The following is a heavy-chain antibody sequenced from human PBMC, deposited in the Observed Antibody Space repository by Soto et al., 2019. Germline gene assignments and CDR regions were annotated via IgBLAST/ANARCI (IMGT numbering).Heavy chain of an antibody. J-gene: IGHJ4*02. D-gene: IGHD5-18*01. CDR1: GFSFSRYG. CDR2: ISKDGGDK. Sequence: GSLRLSCAASGFSFSRYGIHWVLQAPCKGLEWVAVISKDGGDKEYAESVKGRCTISRENSKSTVYLQMNSLRVEDTAVYYCAKDGYKYKYYSDYWGQGTLVTVSS. V-gene: IGHV3-30*18. CDR3: AKDGYKYKYYSDY.